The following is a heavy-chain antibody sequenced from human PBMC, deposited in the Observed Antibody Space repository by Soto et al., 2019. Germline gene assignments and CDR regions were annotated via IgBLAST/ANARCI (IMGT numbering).Heavy chain of an antibody. J-gene: IGHJ4*02. CDR2: THYSGST. V-gene: IGHV4-59*12. CDR1: GGSISSYY. Sequence: SETLSLTCTVSGGSISSYYWGWIRQPPGKGLEWIGYTHYSGSTNYNPSLKSRVTISVDTSKNQFSLKLSSVTAADTAVYYCARGMTTVTTLDYWGQGTLVTVSS. D-gene: IGHD4-4*01. CDR3: ARGMTTVTTLDY.